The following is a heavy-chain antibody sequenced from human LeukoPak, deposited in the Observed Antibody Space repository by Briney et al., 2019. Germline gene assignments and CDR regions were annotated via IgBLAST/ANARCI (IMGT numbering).Heavy chain of an antibody. Sequence: GGSLRLSCAASGFTFSSYAMHWVRQAPGKGLGWVAVISYDGSNKYYADSVKGRFTISRDNSKNTLYLQMNSLTAEDTAVYYCARDPRGALSPWYFDYWGQGTLVTVSS. J-gene: IGHJ4*02. CDR2: ISYDGSNK. D-gene: IGHD3-16*02. V-gene: IGHV3-30-3*01. CDR3: ARDPRGALSPWYFDY. CDR1: GFTFSSYA.